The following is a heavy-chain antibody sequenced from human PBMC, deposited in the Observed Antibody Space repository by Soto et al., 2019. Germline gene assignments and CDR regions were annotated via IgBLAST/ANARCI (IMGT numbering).Heavy chain of an antibody. CDR2: ISGSDGST. D-gene: IGHD3-22*01. J-gene: IGHJ4*02. V-gene: IGHV3-23*01. CDR3: AKARRYYECSGYFDY. Sequence: ASLRLSSAASGVNFNSYAMSWVRQAPGKGLEWVSAISGSDGSTYYADSVKGRFTISRDNPKNTLYLQMNSLRAEDTAVYYCAKARRYYECSGYFDYWGRGSLVTVSS. CDR1: GVNFNSYA.